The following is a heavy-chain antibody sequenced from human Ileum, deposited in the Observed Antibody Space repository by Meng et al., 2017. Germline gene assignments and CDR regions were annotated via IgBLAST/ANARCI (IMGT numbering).Heavy chain of an antibody. J-gene: IGHJ4*02. V-gene: IGHV3-11*01. CDR3: GRGHWGLDY. CDR2: IHKSGNIK. Sequence: QGQVGEVGGGLVQPGWSLRVPCAVSGFRFLDPYMPWIRRAQGKGLGWVAFIHKSGNIKEDADSVKGRFTISRDDAKNALYLQMDSLKVEDTAMYYCGRGHWGLDYWGQGTLVTVSS. CDR1: GFRFLDPY. D-gene: IGHD7-27*01.